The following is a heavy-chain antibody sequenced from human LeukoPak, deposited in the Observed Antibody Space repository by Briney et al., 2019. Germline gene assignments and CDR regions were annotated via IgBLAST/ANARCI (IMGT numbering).Heavy chain of an antibody. J-gene: IGHJ4*02. CDR3: ASLMTSVTIPDY. D-gene: IGHD4-17*01. Sequence: GSLRLSCAASGFAFSSYSMNWIRQAPGKGLEWVSSITTSSSHVYYADSVKGRFTISRDNAKNSLYLQMNSLRAEDTAVYYCASLMTSVTIPDYWGQGTLVTVSS. CDR2: ITTSSSHV. V-gene: IGHV3-21*01. CDR1: GFAFSSYS.